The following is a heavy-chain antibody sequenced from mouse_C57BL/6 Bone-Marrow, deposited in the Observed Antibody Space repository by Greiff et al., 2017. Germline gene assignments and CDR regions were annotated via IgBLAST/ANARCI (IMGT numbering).Heavy chain of an antibody. Sequence: EVKLVESGGDLVKPGGSLKLSCAASGFTFSSYGMSWVRQTPDKRLEWVATISSGGSYTYYPDSVKGRFTLARDNAMNTLYLQMSSLKSEDTAKYYCARVGFPVITTAIWYFDVWGTGTTVTVSS. CDR1: GFTFSSYG. V-gene: IGHV5-6*01. CDR2: ISSGGSYT. CDR3: ARVGFPVITTAIWYFDV. J-gene: IGHJ1*03. D-gene: IGHD1-3*01.